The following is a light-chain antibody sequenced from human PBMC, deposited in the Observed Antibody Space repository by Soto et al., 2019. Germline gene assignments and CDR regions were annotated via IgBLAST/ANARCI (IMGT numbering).Light chain of an antibody. V-gene: IGKV1-5*03. CDR1: QSISSW. Sequence: DIQMTQSPSTLSASVGDRVTITCRASQSISSWLAWYKQKPGKAPKLLIYKASSLESGVPSRFSGSRSGPDFTLTISSLQPDDFATYYCRLHNSYPLTFGGGTKVEIK. CDR2: KAS. CDR3: RLHNSYPLT. J-gene: IGKJ4*01.